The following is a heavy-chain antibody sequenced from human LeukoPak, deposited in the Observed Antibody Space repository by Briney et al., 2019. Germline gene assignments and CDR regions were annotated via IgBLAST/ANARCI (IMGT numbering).Heavy chain of an antibody. J-gene: IGHJ5*02. CDR3: ARVLSGSWDWFDP. CDR2: IGTAGDT. V-gene: IGHV3-13*01. Sequence: GGSLRLSCAASGFTFTRYDIHWVRQATGKGLEWVSGIGTAGDTYYPGSVKGRFTISRENDKNSLYLQMNSLRAGDTAVYYCARVLSGSWDWFDPWGQGTLVTVSS. D-gene: IGHD3-22*01. CDR1: GFTFTRYD.